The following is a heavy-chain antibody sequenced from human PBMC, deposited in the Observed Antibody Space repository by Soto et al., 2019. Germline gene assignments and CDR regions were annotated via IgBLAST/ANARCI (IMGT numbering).Heavy chain of an antibody. CDR2: IHPGESDV. CDR3: ARSGFYGSPYGLDV. CDR1: GSAVNNVG. Sequence: GASLESYREGYGSAVNNVGIGGVRLMPGKGLEWMGIIHPGESDVRYNPSFRGQVTISADKDISTAYLQWSSLKASDTAMYFCARSGFYGSPYGLDVWGQGTTVTVSS. D-gene: IGHD3-3*01. J-gene: IGHJ6*02. V-gene: IGHV5-51*01.